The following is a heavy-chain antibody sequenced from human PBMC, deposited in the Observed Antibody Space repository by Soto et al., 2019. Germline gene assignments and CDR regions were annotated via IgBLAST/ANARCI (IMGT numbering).Heavy chain of an antibody. CDR2: ISAYNGNT. Sequence: QVQLVQSGAEVKKPGASVKVSCKASGYTFSSYGITWVRQAPGQGLEWMGWISAYNGNTKNAQKLQGRVTMTTDTSTRTAYIELRSLTSDDTAVYYCAREPNYSDYWGQGTLVTVSS. CDR3: AREPNYSDY. V-gene: IGHV1-18*01. J-gene: IGHJ4*02. CDR1: GYTFSSYG.